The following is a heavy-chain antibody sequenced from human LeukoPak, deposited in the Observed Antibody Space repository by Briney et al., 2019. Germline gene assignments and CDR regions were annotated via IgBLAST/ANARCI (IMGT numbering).Heavy chain of an antibody. D-gene: IGHD5-18*01. CDR2: IYPGDSDT. CDR3: ASRGYSQNSAFDI. J-gene: IGHJ3*02. CDR1: GYSFTSYW. Sequence: GESLKISCKGSGYSFTSYWIGWVRQMPGEGLEWMGIIYPGDSDTRYSPSFQGQVTISADKSISTAYLQWSSLKASDAAMYYCASRGYSQNSAFDIWGQGTMVTVSS. V-gene: IGHV5-51*01.